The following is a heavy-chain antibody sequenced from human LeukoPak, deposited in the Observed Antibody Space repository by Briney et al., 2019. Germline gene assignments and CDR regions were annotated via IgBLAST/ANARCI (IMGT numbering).Heavy chain of an antibody. J-gene: IGHJ4*02. Sequence: SVKVSCKASGGTFSSYAISWVRQAPGQGLEWMGGIIPIFGTANYAQKFQGRVTITADESTSTVYMELSSLRSEDTAVYYCASVGWFGELPDDYWGQGTLVTVSS. D-gene: IGHD3-10*01. CDR2: IIPIFGTA. V-gene: IGHV1-69*01. CDR1: GGTFSSYA. CDR3: ASVGWFGELPDDY.